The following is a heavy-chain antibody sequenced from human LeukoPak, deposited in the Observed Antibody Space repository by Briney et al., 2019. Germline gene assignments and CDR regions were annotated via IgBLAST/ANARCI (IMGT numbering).Heavy chain of an antibody. Sequence: GGSLRLSCAASGFTFSSYAMSWVRQAPGKGLEWVSSSGDNTRYADSVKGRSTISRDNSKNTLDLQINGLRAEDTAVYYCAKSWRYYDSSNYYAFDIWGQGTMVTVSS. CDR1: GFTFSSYA. D-gene: IGHD3-22*01. J-gene: IGHJ3*02. CDR3: AKSWRYYDSSNYYAFDI. V-gene: IGHV3-23*01. CDR2: SGDNT.